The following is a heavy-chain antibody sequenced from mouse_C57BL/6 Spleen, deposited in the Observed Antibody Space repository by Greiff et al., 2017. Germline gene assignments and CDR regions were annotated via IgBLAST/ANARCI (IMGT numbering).Heavy chain of an antibody. V-gene: IGHV1-81*01. Sequence: QVQLQQSGAELARPGASVQLSCKASGYTFTSYGISWVKQRTGQGLEWIGEIYPRSGNTYYNEKFKGKATLTADKSSSTAYMELRSLTSEDSAVYFCATSTMVKKFAYWGQGTLVTVSA. CDR2: IYPRSGNT. D-gene: IGHD2-1*01. CDR1: GYTFTSYG. J-gene: IGHJ3*01. CDR3: ATSTMVKKFAY.